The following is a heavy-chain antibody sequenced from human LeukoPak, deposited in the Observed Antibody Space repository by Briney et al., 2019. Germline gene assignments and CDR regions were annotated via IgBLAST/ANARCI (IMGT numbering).Heavy chain of an antibody. V-gene: IGHV4-34*01. Sequence: PSETLSLTRAVYGGSFSGYYWNWIRPHPGKGPEWIVEINHSGSTNYNPSLQSLVTLSVDTYKNQLSLKLSSVTAADTAVYDCARHPIIVVVPAASDYYYYGMDGWSEGTTVTVSS. CDR1: GGSFSGYY. CDR2: INHSGST. CDR3: ARHPIIVVVPAASDYYYYGMDG. D-gene: IGHD2-2*01. J-gene: IGHJ6*04.